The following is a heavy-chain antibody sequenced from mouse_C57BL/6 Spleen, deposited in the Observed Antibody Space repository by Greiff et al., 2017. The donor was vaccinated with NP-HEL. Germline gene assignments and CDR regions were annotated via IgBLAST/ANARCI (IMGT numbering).Heavy chain of an antibody. Sequence: EVQLQQSGPELVKPGASVKISCKASGYSFTGYYMHWVKQSSEKSLEWIGEINPSTGGTSYNQKFKGKATLTVDKSSSTAYMQLKSLTSEDSAVYYCARKGRIYYDYDGGPDYWGQGTTLTVSS. CDR3: ARKGRIYYDYDGGPDY. J-gene: IGHJ2*01. V-gene: IGHV1-43*01. D-gene: IGHD2-4*01. CDR1: GYSFTGYY. CDR2: INPSTGGT.